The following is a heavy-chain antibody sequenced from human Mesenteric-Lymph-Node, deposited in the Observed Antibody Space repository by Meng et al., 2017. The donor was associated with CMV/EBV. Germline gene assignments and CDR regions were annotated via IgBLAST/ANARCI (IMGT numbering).Heavy chain of an antibody. V-gene: IGHV5-51*01. D-gene: IGHD6-6*01. J-gene: IGHJ4*02. CDR2: IYPDDSEA. Sequence: GSLRLSCKGSGFSFATFWIGWVRQSPGKGLESMGIIYPDDSEATYSPSFQGQVTFSVDKSINTAYLQWSSLQASDTAMYYCARLGISSSSVYDFWGQGTLVTVSS. CDR3: ARLGISSSSVYDF. CDR1: GFSFATFW.